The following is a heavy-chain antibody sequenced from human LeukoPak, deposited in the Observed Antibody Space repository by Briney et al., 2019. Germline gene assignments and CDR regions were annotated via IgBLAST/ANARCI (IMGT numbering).Heavy chain of an antibody. Sequence: SETLSLTCTVSGGSISSYYWSWIRQPAGKGLEWIGRIYTSGSTNYNPSLKSRVTMSLDTSKNQFSLKLSSVTAADTAVYYCARDTVYYDSSGYLGVFDYWGQGTLVTVSS. CDR2: IYTSGST. J-gene: IGHJ4*02. D-gene: IGHD3-22*01. CDR1: GGSISSYY. CDR3: ARDTVYYDSSGYLGVFDY. V-gene: IGHV4-4*07.